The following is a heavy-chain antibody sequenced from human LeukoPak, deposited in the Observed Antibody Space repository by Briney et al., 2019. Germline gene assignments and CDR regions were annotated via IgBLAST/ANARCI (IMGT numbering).Heavy chain of an antibody. CDR2: IYYSGST. CDR3: ARADTTGGYYFDY. Sequence: SETLSLTCTASGGSISSYYWSWIRQPPGKGLEWIGYIYYSGSTNYNPSLKSRVTISVDTSKNQFSLKLSSVTAADTAVYYCARADTTGGYYFDYWGQGTLVTVSS. J-gene: IGHJ4*02. CDR1: GGSISSYY. D-gene: IGHD4-17*01. V-gene: IGHV4-59*01.